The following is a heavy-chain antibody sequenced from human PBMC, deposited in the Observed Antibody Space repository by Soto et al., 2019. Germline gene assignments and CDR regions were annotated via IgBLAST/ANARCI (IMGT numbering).Heavy chain of an antibody. CDR3: ARRNGSNLDF. V-gene: IGHV4-59*08. CDR2: NSSPGST. J-gene: IGHJ4*02. D-gene: IGHD1-1*01. Sequence: QVQLQASGPGLVKPSETLSLTCTICGGSISSYYWSWIRQPPGKGLECIGYNSSPGSTNYNPSLKSRVSLSVYPSKSQVPLKMSSAPAADTAVYYCARRNGSNLDFWGQGTLVTVSS. CDR1: GGSISSYY.